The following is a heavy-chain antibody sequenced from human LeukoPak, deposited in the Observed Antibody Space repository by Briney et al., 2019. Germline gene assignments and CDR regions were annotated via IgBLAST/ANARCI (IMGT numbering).Heavy chain of an antibody. V-gene: IGHV4-59*12. CDR3: AREGYSSSSGDY. D-gene: IGHD6-6*01. CDR1: GGSISSYY. Sequence: SETLSLTCTVSGGSISSYYWSWIRQPPGKGLEWIGYIYYSGSTNYNPSLKSRVTISVDTSKNQFSLKLSSVTAADTAVYYCAREGYSSSSGDYWGQGTLVTVSS. J-gene: IGHJ4*02. CDR2: IYYSGST.